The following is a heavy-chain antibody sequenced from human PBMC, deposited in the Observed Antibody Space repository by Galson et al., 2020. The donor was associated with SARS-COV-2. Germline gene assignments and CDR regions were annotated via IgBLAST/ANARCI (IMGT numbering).Heavy chain of an antibody. Sequence: SEPLTLTCAISGNSFPSTSAAWNCISPSPSRGLEWLGRTYYRSKWYNDYAVSVKRRITINPDTSKNQFSLQLNSVTPEGTTVYYCAREYSSSFDYWGQGTLVTVSS. CDR2: TYYRSKWYN. V-gene: IGHV6-1*01. J-gene: IGHJ4*02. CDR1: GNSFPSTSAA. D-gene: IGHD6-6*01. CDR3: AREYSSSFDY.